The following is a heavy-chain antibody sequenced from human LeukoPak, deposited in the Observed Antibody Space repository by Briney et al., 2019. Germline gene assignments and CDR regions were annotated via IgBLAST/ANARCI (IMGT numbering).Heavy chain of an antibody. Sequence: SETLSLTCTVAGYSISSGYYWGWIRQPPGKGLEWIGSIYHSGSSYYNPSLKSRVTISVDTSKNHFSLNLSSVTAADTVVYSCARDFGPCSSTSCYLWYFDYWGQGTLVTVSS. V-gene: IGHV4-38-2*02. D-gene: IGHD2-2*01. CDR1: GYSISSGYY. CDR3: ARDFGPCSSTSCYLWYFDY. J-gene: IGHJ4*02. CDR2: IYHSGSS.